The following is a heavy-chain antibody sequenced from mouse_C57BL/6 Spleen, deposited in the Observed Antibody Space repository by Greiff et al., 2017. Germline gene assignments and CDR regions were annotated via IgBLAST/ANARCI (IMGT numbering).Heavy chain of an antibody. CDR2: ISYDGSN. CDR3: AREGRDYAMDY. V-gene: IGHV3-6*01. J-gene: IGHJ4*01. CDR1: GYSITSGYY. Sequence: DVKLVESGPGLVKPSQSLSLTCSVTGYSITSGYYWNWIRQFPGNKLEWMGYISYDGSNNYNPSLKNRISITRDTSKNQFFLKLNSVTTEDTATYYCAREGRDYAMDYWGQGTSVTVSS.